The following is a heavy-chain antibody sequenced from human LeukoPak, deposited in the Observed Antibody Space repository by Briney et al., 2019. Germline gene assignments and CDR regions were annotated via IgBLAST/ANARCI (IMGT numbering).Heavy chain of an antibody. CDR1: GFTFDDYG. CDR3: AKKEQVTGTVWFDP. V-gene: IGHV3-20*01. CDR2: INWNGGST. Sequence: PGGSLRLSCAASGFTFDDYGMSWVRQAPGKGLEWVSGINWNGGSTGYADSVKGRFTISRDNAKNSLYLQMNSLRAEDTALYHCAKKEQVTGTVWFDPWGQGTLVTVSS. D-gene: IGHD1-7*01. J-gene: IGHJ5*02.